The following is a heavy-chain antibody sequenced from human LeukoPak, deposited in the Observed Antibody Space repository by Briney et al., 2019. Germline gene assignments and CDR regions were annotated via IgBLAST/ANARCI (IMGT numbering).Heavy chain of an antibody. CDR2: IYHSGSS. J-gene: IGHJ6*02. Sequence: SETLSFTCTVSGGSISCYYWSWIRQPPGKGLEWIGYIYHSGSSYYNPSLKSRVTISVDRSKTQFSLKLSSVTAADTAVYYCARDLIGHGMDVWGQGTTVTVSS. CDR1: GGSISCYY. V-gene: IGHV4-30-2*01. D-gene: IGHD3-22*01. CDR3: ARDLIGHGMDV.